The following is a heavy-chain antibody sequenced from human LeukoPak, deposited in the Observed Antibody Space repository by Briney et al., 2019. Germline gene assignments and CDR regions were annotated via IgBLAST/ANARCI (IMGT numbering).Heavy chain of an antibody. D-gene: IGHD3-22*01. CDR3: SRLVLSSGDSATTY. CDR2: IRSEVNNYAT. Sequence: PGGSLGLSCTTSGFSFSDSAMHWVRQASGRGLEWVGRIRSEVNNYATQYAASVKGRFTISRDDSKKTAYLQMNSLKSEDTAVYYCSRLVLSSGDSATTYWGQGTQVTVSS. V-gene: IGHV3-73*01. J-gene: IGHJ4*02. CDR1: GFSFSDSA.